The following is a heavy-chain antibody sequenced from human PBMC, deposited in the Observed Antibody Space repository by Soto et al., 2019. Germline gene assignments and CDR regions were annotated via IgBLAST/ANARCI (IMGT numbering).Heavy chain of an antibody. CDR3: ARDHHSYYDTSGYYPYFDF. Sequence: SETLSLTCTVSGGSVNTAPYHWSWIRQSPRNGLEWIGNIYYTGSTNYNPSFESRVAISLDTSNNQFSLRLTSLTAADTAVYLCARDHHSYYDTSGYYPYFDFWGQGTLVTVSS. V-gene: IGHV4-61*01. D-gene: IGHD3-22*01. J-gene: IGHJ4*02. CDR2: IYYTGST. CDR1: GGSVNTAPYH.